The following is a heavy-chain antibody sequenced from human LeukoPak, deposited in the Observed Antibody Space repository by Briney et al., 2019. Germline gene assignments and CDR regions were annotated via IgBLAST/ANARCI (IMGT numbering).Heavy chain of an antibody. CDR3: ASTGDYFDY. CDR2: IYYSGST. V-gene: IGHV4-39*07. Sequence: GSLRLFCAASGFTFSSYSMNWVRQPPGKGLEWIGRIYYSGSTSYNPSLKSRVTISVDTSKNQFSLKLSSVTAADTAVYYCASTGDYFDYWGQGTLVTVSS. J-gene: IGHJ4*02. D-gene: IGHD1-14*01. CDR1: GFTFSSYS.